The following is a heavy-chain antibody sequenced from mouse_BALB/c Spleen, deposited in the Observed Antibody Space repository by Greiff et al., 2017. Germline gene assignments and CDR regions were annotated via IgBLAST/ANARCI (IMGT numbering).Heavy chain of an antibody. V-gene: IGHV1-7*01. J-gene: IGHJ4*01. Sequence: VQLQQSGAELAKPGASVKMSCKASGYTFTSYWMHWVKQRPGQGLEWIGYINPSTGYTEYNQKFKDKATLTADKSSSTAYMQLSSMTSEDSAVYYCASLLHYYAMDYWGQGTSVTVSS. CDR2: INPSTGYT. CDR1: GYTFTSYW. CDR3: ASLLHYYAMDY.